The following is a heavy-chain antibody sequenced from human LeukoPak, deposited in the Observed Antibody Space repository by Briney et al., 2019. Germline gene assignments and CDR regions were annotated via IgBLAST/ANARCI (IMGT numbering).Heavy chain of an antibody. CDR1: GGSTNSGDYH. D-gene: IGHD5-24*01. J-gene: IGHJ3*02. CDR2: IYITGST. V-gene: IGHV4-61*02. CDR3: ARGSPVEAFDI. Sequence: SETLSLTCTVSGGSTNSGDYHWSWIRLPAGKGLEWIGRIYITGSTNYNPSLKSRVTMSVDTSKNQFSLRLSSMTAADTAVYYCARGSPVEAFDIWGRGTMVTVSS.